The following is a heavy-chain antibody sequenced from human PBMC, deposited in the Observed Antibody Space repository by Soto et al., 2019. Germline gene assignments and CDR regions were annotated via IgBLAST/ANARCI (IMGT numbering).Heavy chain of an antibody. CDR3: ARVGSSCYSLNCFDP. Sequence: EVQLVESGGGLVQPGGSLRLSCAASGFTFSSYSMNWVRQAPGKGLEWLSYISSSSSTIYYADSVKARFTISRDNAKNSLYLQMNSLRAEDTAVYYCARVGSSCYSLNCFDPWGQGTLVTVSS. D-gene: IGHD2-21*01. CDR1: GFTFSSYS. V-gene: IGHV3-48*01. CDR2: ISSSSSTI. J-gene: IGHJ5*02.